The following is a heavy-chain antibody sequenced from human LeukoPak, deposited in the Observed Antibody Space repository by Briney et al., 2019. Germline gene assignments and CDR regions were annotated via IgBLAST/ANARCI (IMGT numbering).Heavy chain of an antibody. V-gene: IGHV1-3*04. CDR1: GGTFSSYA. CDR2: INTGTGDT. D-gene: IGHD1-26*01. J-gene: IGHJ4*02. Sequence: GSSVKVSCKASGGTFSSYAISWVRQAPGQGLEWMGWINTGTGDTRYSQTFQGRVTITRDTSASTAYVELSSLRPEDTAIYYCARDMGSGSLHYWGQGTLVTVSS. CDR3: ARDMGSGSLHY.